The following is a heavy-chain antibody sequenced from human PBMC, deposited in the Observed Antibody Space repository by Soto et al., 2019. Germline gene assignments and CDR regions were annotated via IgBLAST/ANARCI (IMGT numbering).Heavy chain of an antibody. D-gene: IGHD3-10*01. CDR3: ARLWFGEPVDY. CDR1: GGSISSYY. CDR2: IYYSGST. J-gene: IGHJ4*02. V-gene: IGHV4-59*08. Sequence: SETLSLTCTVSGGSISSYYWSWIRQPPGKGLEWIGYIYYSGSTNYNPSLRSRVTISVDTSKNQFSLKLSSVTAADTAVYYCARLWFGEPVDYWGQGTLVTVSS.